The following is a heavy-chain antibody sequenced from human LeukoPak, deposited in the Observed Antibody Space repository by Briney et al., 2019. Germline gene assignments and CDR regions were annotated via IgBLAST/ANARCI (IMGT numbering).Heavy chain of an antibody. CDR3: VKLSSGSGSSFGFDS. D-gene: IGHD6-13*01. CDR1: GFTFASYA. V-gene: IGHV3-23*01. J-gene: IGHJ4*02. CDR2: ISNGGVTT. Sequence: GGSLRLSCAASGFTFASYAMSWVRQIPGKSLEWVSIISNGGVTTYYADSVRGRFTISRDNSKDLLYLQMDSLRAEDTAVYYCVKLSSGSGSSFGFDSWGLGTLVTVSS.